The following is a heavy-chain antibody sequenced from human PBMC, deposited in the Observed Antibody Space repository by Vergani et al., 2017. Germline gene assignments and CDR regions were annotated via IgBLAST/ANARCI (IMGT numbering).Heavy chain of an antibody. D-gene: IGHD3-9*01. J-gene: IGHJ6*02. Sequence: QVQLVESGGGVVQPGRSLRLSCAASGFTFSSYGMHWVRQAPGKGLEWVAVIWYDGSNKYYADSVKGRFTISRDNSKNTLYLQMNSLRAEDTAVYYCAKDRAPPHNYYDILTGYYRRDYYYYGMDVWGQGTTVTVSS. CDR3: AKDRAPPHNYYDILTGYYRRDYYYYGMDV. CDR1: GFTFSSYG. CDR2: IWYDGSNK. V-gene: IGHV3-33*06.